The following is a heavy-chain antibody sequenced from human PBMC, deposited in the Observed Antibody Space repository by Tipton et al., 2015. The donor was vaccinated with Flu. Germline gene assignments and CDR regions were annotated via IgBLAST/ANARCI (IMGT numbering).Heavy chain of an antibody. J-gene: IGHJ3*02. Sequence: TLSLTCSVSGGSISRGSYYWNWTRQPAGKGLEWIGRIYTNLNTDYKPSLQSRVTISMDRSKNHFSLRLRSVTAADTAIYYRVRGDCGDYDHEADALDTWGQGTLVIVSA. CDR2: IYTNLNT. D-gene: IGHD4-17*01. CDR3: VRGDCGDYDHEADALDT. CDR1: GGSISRGSYY. V-gene: IGHV4-61*02.